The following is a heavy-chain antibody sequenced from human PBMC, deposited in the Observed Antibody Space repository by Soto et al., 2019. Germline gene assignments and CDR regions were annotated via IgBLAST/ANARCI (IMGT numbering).Heavy chain of an antibody. CDR2: IGIGSSIT. Sequence: GGSLRLACAASGFTFRNYGMNWVRQAPGKGLEWVSYIGIGSSITYYADSVKGRFTISRDNAKNSLYLQMNSLRAGDTAVYYCARSLGYCSGGSCFRVAFDIWGQGTMVTVSS. D-gene: IGHD2-15*01. CDR3: ARSLGYCSGGSCFRVAFDI. J-gene: IGHJ3*02. V-gene: IGHV3-48*01. CDR1: GFTFRNYG.